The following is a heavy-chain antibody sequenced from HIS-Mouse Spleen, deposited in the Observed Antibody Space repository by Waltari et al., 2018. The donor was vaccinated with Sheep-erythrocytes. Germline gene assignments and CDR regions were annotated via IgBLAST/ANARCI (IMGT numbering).Heavy chain of an antibody. V-gene: IGHV3-23*01. CDR3: AKRLGVYFDY. CDR2: ISGSGGTK. J-gene: IGHJ4*02. CDR1: GFTFSSYA. D-gene: IGHD3-16*01. Sequence: EVQLLESGGGLVQPGGSLRLSCAASGFTFSSYAMSWVRQAPGKGLEWVSAISGSGGTKYYADSVKGRFTISRDNSKNTLYLKMNSLNAEDTAVYYCAKRLGVYFDYWGQGTLVTVSS.